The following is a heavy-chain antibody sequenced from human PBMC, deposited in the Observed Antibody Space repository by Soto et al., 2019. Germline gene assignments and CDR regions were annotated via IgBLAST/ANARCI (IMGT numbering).Heavy chain of an antibody. CDR2: ISFSGSTI. V-gene: IGHV3-11*04. J-gene: IGHJ4*02. Sequence: PGGSLRLSCAASGFTFSDYYMTWIRQAPGKGLEWVSYISFSGSTIYYADSVKGRFTVSRDNARDSLYLQMNSLRDDDTAVYYCARGSSNWAYYFDFWGQGTLVTVSS. D-gene: IGHD6-13*01. CDR3: ARGSSNWAYYFDF. CDR1: GFTFSDYY.